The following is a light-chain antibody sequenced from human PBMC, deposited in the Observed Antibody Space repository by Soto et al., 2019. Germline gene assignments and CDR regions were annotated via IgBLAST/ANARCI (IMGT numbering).Light chain of an antibody. V-gene: IGKV1-39*01. CDR2: AAS. Sequence: DIQMTQSPSSLSASVGDRVTITCRASQSISSYLNWYQQKPGKAPKLLIYAASSLQSGVPSRFSGSGSGTEFTLTISSLQPEDFATYYCQKYNSFWTFGQGTKVEIK. CDR3: QKYNSFWT. J-gene: IGKJ1*01. CDR1: QSISSY.